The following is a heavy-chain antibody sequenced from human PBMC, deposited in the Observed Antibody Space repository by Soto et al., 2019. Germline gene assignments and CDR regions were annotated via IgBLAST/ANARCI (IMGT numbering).Heavy chain of an antibody. D-gene: IGHD2-8*01. Sequence: GGSLRLSCAASGFTFSNYGMHWVRQAPGKGLEWVAVIWYDGSNKYYADSVKGRFTISRGNSKNTVSLQMNSLRAEDTAVYYCARELMVFEMRGDYYQFGMDVWGQGTTVTVSS. CDR1: GFTFSNYG. V-gene: IGHV3-33*01. CDR2: IWYDGSNK. J-gene: IGHJ6*02. CDR3: ARELMVFEMRGDYYQFGMDV.